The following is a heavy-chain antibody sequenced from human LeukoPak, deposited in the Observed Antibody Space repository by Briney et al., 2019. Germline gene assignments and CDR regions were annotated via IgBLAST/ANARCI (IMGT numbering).Heavy chain of an antibody. J-gene: IGHJ4*02. CDR1: GFKFSSSA. CDR3: AKEPLSGGAYYFDY. V-gene: IGHV3-23*01. Sequence: GGSLRLSCAASGFKFSSSAMGWVRQAPGEGLEWVSTVSGSSDTTYYSDSVKGRFTISRDNSKNTLYLQMNSLRAEDTAVYYCAKEPLSGGAYYFDYWGQGTLVTVSS. CDR2: VSGSSDTT. D-gene: IGHD3-10*01.